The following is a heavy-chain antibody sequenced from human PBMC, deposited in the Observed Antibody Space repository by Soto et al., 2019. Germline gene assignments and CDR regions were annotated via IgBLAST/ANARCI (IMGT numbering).Heavy chain of an antibody. J-gene: IGHJ4*02. CDR1: GGSISSSSYY. Sequence: SETLSLTCTVSGGSISSSSYYWGWIRQPPGKGLEWIATVHYSGSTYYIPSLKNRVTISADTSNNQFSLRLNSVTAADTAVYYCARQHYYDSSGYYTWNWGQGTLVTVSS. CDR2: VHYSGST. V-gene: IGHV4-39*01. CDR3: ARQHYYDSSGYYTWN. D-gene: IGHD3-22*01.